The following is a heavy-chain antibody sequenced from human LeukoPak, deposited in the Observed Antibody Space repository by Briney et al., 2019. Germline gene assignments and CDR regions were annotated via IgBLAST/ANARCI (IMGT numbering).Heavy chain of an antibody. CDR1: GYFFTSYW. CDR3: AKGYSRVDY. V-gene: IGHV5-51*01. Sequence: GESLKISCKASGYFFTSYWIGWVRQMPGKGLEWMGIINPSDSDTRYSPSFQGQVTISADKSISTVYLQWSSLKASDTAKYYCAKGYSRVDYWGQGTLFTVSS. J-gene: IGHJ4*02. D-gene: IGHD5-12*01. CDR2: INPSDSDT.